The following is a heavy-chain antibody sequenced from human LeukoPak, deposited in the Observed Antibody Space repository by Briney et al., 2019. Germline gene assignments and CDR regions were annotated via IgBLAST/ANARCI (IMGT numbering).Heavy chain of an antibody. CDR2: ISGSGGST. D-gene: IGHD2-2*01. V-gene: IGHV3-23*01. CDR3: ARAFTMKIYYFDY. J-gene: IGHJ4*02. CDR1: GFTFSSYA. Sequence: PGGSLRLSCAASGFTFSSYAMSWVRQAPGKGLEWVSAISGSGGSTYYADSVKGRFTISRDNSKNTLYLQMNSLRAEDRAVYYCARAFTMKIYYFDYWGQGTLVTVSS.